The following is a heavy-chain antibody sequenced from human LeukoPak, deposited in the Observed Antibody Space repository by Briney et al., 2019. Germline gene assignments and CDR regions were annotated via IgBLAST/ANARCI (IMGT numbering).Heavy chain of an antibody. CDR3: ASAGSGLY. D-gene: IGHD6-19*01. CDR2: ISYDGSNI. Sequence: GGSLRLSCAASGFTFSIYGMHWVRQAPGKGLEWVAVISYDGSNIYYADSVKGRFTISRDNSKNALYLQMNSLRDEDTAVYYRASAGSGLYWGQGTLVTVSS. J-gene: IGHJ4*02. CDR1: GFTFSIYG. V-gene: IGHV3-30*03.